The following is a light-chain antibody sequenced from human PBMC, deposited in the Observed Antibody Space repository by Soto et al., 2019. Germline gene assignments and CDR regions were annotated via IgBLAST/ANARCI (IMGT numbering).Light chain of an antibody. CDR1: QSLDSW. Sequence: DIQMTQSPSTLSASVEDRVTITCRASQSLDSWLAWYQQKPGKPPKRLIYKTSILEFGVPSRFSGSGSGTLFTLTIISLQPYDLATYYCQQYHSFSTFGQGTKVEIK. J-gene: IGKJ1*01. CDR2: KTS. CDR3: QQYHSFST. V-gene: IGKV1-5*03.